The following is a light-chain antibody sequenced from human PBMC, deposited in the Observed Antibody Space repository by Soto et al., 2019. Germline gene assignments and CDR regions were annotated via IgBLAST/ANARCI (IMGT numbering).Light chain of an antibody. CDR3: QQYGGSPRT. V-gene: IGKV3-20*01. CDR2: DAF. CDR1: RSLDSGQ. J-gene: IGKJ5*01. Sequence: EIVLTQSPGTLSLSPGESATLSCRASRSLDSGQLAWYQQKVGRAPRLLIHDAFIRATGIPDRFSGSGSGTDFTLTIARLAPEDFAVYYCQQYGGSPRTFGQGTRLQIK.